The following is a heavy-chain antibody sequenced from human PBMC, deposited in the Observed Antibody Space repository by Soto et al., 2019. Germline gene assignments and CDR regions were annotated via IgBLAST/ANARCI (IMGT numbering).Heavy chain of an antibody. CDR3: VRYDT. CDR1: GGSISSIRFS. CDR2: IYNTGRT. J-gene: IGHJ5*02. Sequence: QLQLQESGPGLVKPSETLSLTCTVSGGSISSIRFSWCWVRQPPGKGLEWIGAIYNTGRTSYNPSLESRVTVSVDMSKNQFSLKMTSVTAADTAIYHCVRYDTWGQGILVTVSS. V-gene: IGHV4-39*01.